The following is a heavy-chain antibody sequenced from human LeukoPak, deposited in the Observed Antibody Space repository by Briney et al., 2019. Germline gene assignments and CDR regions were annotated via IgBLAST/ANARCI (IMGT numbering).Heavy chain of an antibody. V-gene: IGHV4-61*02. Sequence: SQTLSLTCTVSGGSISSGSYYWSWIRQPAGKDLEWIGRIYTSGSTNYNPSLKSRVTMSVDTSKNQFSLKLSSVTAADTAVYYCARIPYYYYYMDVWGKGTTVTVSS. J-gene: IGHJ6*03. CDR1: GGSISSGSYY. CDR3: ARIPYYYYYMDV. CDR2: IYTSGST.